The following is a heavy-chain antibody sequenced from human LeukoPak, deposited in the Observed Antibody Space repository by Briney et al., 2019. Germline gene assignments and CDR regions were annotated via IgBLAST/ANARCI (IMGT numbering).Heavy chain of an antibody. CDR3: ARLTGYCSSTSCRVNYFDY. Sequence: ASVKVSCKASGYTFTGYYMHWVRQAPGQGLEWMGRINPNSGGTNYAQKFQGRVTMTRDTSISTAYMELSRLRSDDTAVYYCARLTGYCSSTSCRVNYFDYWGQGTLVTVSS. CDR2: INPNSGGT. CDR1: GYTFTGYY. V-gene: IGHV1-2*06. D-gene: IGHD2-2*01. J-gene: IGHJ4*02.